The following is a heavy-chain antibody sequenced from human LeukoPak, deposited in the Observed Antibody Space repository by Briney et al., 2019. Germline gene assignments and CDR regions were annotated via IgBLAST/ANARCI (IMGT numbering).Heavy chain of an antibody. CDR3: ASGGDGFDY. J-gene: IGHJ4*02. CDR1: GGSISSGGYS. Sequence: SETLSLTCAVSGGSISSGGYSWSWIRQPPGKGLEWIGYIYHSGSTYYNPSLKSQVTISVDRSKNQFSLKLSSVTAADTAVYYCASGGDGFDYWGQGTLVTVSS. D-gene: IGHD2-21*02. CDR2: IYHSGST. V-gene: IGHV4-30-2*01.